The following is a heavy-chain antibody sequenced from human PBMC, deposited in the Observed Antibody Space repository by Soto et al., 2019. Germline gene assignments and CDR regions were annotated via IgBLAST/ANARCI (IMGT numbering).Heavy chain of an antibody. V-gene: IGHV1-46*03. CDR3: ARNKGLRPGGGGTEPLDI. CDR1: GYSFTSQY. Sequence: QVQLVQSGAEVKKPGASVKISCEASGYSFTSQYVHWVRQAPGQGLEWMGIINPNGGSTTYAQKFRGRLPTTRHKAPGTVYMGVGPLTWGEPVFFYCARNKGLRPGGGGTEPLDIWGQGTMVTVAS. CDR2: INPNGGST. D-gene: IGHD3-16*01. J-gene: IGHJ3*02.